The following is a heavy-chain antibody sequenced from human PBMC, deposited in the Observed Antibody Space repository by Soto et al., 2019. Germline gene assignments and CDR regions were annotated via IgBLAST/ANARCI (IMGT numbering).Heavy chain of an antibody. CDR2: ISAYNGNT. J-gene: IGHJ6*02. Sequence: VKVSCKASGYTFTSYGISWVRQAPGQGLEWMGWISAYNGNTNYAQKLQGRVTMTTDTSTSTAYMELRSLRSDDTAVYYCARAGDTNYDYVWGSYRRTYYYGMDVWGQGTTVTVSS. D-gene: IGHD3-16*02. CDR1: GYTFTSYG. CDR3: ARAGDTNYDYVWGSYRRTYYYGMDV. V-gene: IGHV1-18*01.